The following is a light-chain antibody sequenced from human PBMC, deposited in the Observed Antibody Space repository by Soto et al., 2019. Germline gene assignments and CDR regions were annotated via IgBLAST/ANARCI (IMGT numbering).Light chain of an antibody. CDR1: YSSIGSNT. V-gene: IGLV1-44*01. CDR2: SNN. CDR3: AAWDDSLNSPV. J-gene: IGLJ3*02. Sequence: QLVLTQPPSASGTPGQRVTISCSGSYSSIGSNTVNWYQQLPGTAPKLLIYSNNERPSGVPARFSGSKSGTSASLAISGLQSEDEADYYCAAWDDSLNSPVFGGGTKLTVL.